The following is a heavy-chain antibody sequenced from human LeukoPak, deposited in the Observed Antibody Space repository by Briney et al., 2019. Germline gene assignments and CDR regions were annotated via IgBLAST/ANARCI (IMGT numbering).Heavy chain of an antibody. CDR2: INHSGST. Sequence: SETLSLTCAVYAGSFSGYYWGWLRQPPGKGLEWIGEINHSGSTNYSPSLKGRVTISVDTSKNQFSLNLSSVIAADTAVYYCARAYGGNADFDYWGQGTLVTVSS. CDR1: AGSFSGYY. V-gene: IGHV4-34*01. J-gene: IGHJ4*02. D-gene: IGHD4-23*01. CDR3: ARAYGGNADFDY.